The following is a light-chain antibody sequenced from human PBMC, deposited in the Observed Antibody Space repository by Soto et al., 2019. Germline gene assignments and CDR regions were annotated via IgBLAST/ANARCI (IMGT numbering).Light chain of an antibody. J-gene: IGLJ2*01. CDR2: EDT. CDR1: SGSIATNY. CDR3: QSYDGSNPDVV. V-gene: IGLV6-57*02. Sequence: NFMLTQPHSVSESPGKTVTISCTGISGSIATNYVQWYQQRPGSAPTTVIYEDTQRPSGVPERFSGSIDSSSNSASLTLAGLKTEDEADYYCQSYDGSNPDVVFGGGTKLTVL.